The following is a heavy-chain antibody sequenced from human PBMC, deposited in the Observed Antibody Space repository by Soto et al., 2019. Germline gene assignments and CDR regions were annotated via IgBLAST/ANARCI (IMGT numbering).Heavy chain of an antibody. V-gene: IGHV3-23*01. CDR2: ILNNDGST. CDR3: AKDRGYGEVDS. D-gene: IGHD4-17*01. J-gene: IGHJ5*01. CDR1: GFTFTNYA. Sequence: EVQLLVSGGGLIQPGGSLRLSCAASGFTFTNYAMTWVRQAPQKGLEWVSTILNNDGSTYYADSVKGRFTISRDNSRNKLYLQMNSLRPEDTALYYCAKDRGYGEVDSWGQGTLVTVSS.